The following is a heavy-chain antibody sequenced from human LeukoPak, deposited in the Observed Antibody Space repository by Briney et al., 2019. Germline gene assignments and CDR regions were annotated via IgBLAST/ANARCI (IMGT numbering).Heavy chain of an antibody. CDR1: GGTFSSYA. V-gene: IGHV1-69*01. J-gene: IGHJ4*02. Sequence: ASVKVSCKASGGTFSSYAISWVRQAPGQGLGWMGGIIPIFGTANYAQKFQGRVTITANESTSTAYMELSSLRSEDTAEYYCARDSAVTDFDYWGQGTLVTVSS. D-gene: IGHD4-17*01. CDR2: IIPIFGTA. CDR3: ARDSAVTDFDY.